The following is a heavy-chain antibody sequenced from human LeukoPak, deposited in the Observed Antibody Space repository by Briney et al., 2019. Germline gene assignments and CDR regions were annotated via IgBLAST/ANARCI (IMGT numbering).Heavy chain of an antibody. Sequence: ASVKVSCKASGYTFTSYDINWVRQATGQGLEWMGWMNPNSGNTGYAQKFQGRVTMTRNTSISTAYMELSSLRPEDTAVYYCARGPYYGSGSYSSAFDIWGQGTMVTVSS. CDR3: ARGPYYGSGSYSSAFDI. CDR2: MNPNSGNT. CDR1: GYTFTSYD. D-gene: IGHD3-10*01. J-gene: IGHJ3*02. V-gene: IGHV1-8*01.